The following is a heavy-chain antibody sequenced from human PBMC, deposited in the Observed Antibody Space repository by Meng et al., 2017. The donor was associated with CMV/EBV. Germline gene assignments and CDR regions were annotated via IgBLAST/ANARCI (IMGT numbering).Heavy chain of an antibody. CDR1: GGSFSGYY. D-gene: IGHD3-10*01. V-gene: IGHV4-34*01. J-gene: IGHJ6*02. Sequence: GSLRLSCAVYGGSFSGYYWSWIRQPPGQGLEWIGEINHSGSTNYNPSLKSRVTISVDTSKNQFSLKLSSVTAADTTVYYCARGLRGLLYDRMDVWGQGTTVTVSS. CDR2: INHSGST. CDR3: ARGLRGLLYDRMDV.